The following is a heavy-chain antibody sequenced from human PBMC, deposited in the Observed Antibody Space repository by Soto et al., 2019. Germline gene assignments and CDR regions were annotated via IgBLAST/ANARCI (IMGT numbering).Heavy chain of an antibody. D-gene: IGHD3-10*01. J-gene: IGHJ5*02. V-gene: IGHV3-30*04. CDR3: VSPHSESSNAFDL. Sequence: GGSLRLSCAASGFSFSHYAMHWVRQPPGKGLEWVALISYDGENQYFTDSVRGRFTISRDNSKTAVYLEMNDLRLDDTATYYCVSPHSESSNAFDLWGQGTLVTVSS. CDR1: GFSFSHYA. CDR2: ISYDGENQ.